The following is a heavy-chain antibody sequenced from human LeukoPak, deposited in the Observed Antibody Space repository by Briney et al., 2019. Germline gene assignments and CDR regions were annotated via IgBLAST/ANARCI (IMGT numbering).Heavy chain of an antibody. CDR2: IYYGGSA. CDR3: ARRSSSGWFDY. Sequence: PSETLSLTCTVSGGSISGYYWSWIRQPPGKGLEWIGYIYYGGSANYNPSLKSRVTISVDTSKDQFSLKLNSVTATDTAVYYCARRSSSGWFDYWGQGALVAVSS. D-gene: IGHD6-19*01. CDR1: GGSISGYY. J-gene: IGHJ4*02. V-gene: IGHV4-59*01.